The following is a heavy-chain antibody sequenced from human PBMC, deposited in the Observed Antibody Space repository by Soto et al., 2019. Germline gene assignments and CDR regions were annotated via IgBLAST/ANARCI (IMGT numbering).Heavy chain of an antibody. CDR3: AKDFGAWSDS. CDR1: GFAFSTYG. CDR2: ISYDGGDF. Sequence: PGGSLRLSCAASGFAFSTYGMHWVRQAPGKGLEWVALISYDGGDFYYADSVKGRFTISRDNSKHTLSLQMDSLRVEDTAVYYCAKDFGAWSDSWGQGTLVTVS. D-gene: IGHD3-10*01. J-gene: IGHJ5*01. V-gene: IGHV3-30*18.